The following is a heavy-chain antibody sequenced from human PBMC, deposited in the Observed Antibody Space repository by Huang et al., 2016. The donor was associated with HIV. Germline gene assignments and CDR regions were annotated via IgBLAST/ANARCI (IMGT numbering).Heavy chain of an antibody. Sequence: EVQLVESGGGLVKPGGSLRLSCAASGFIFSNYNMNWVRQAPGKGLEWVSSISSSSSYIYYADSVKGRFTFSRDNAKNSLYLQMNSLRAEDTAVYYCANFAIGDDWGQGTRVTVSS. V-gene: IGHV3-21*01. CDR2: ISSSSSYI. J-gene: IGHJ4*02. D-gene: IGHD2-2*02. CDR3: ANFAIGDD. CDR1: GFIFSNYN.